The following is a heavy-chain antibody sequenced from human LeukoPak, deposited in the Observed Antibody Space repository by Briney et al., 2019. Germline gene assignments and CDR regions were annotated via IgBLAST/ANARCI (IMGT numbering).Heavy chain of an antibody. J-gene: IGHJ4*02. CDR3: ARDQGTSCYDY. V-gene: IGHV1-2*02. Sequence: ASVKVSCKASGYTFTSYGISWVRQAPGQGLEWMGWINPNSGGTNYAQKFQGRVTMTRDTSISTAYMELSRLRSDDTAVYYCARDQGTSCYDYWGQGTLVTVSS. CDR2: INPNSGGT. D-gene: IGHD2-2*01. CDR1: GYTFTSYG.